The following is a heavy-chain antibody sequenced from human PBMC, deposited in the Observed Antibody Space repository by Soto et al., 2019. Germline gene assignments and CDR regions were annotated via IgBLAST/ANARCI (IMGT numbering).Heavy chain of an antibody. CDR1: GFTVSTKY. Sequence: EVQLVESGGGLVQPGGSLRLSCAASGFTVSTKYMSWVRQAPGKGLEWVSVIYSGGSTFYADSVRGGFTISRDNSKSTVNLQMNSLRAEDTSVYYCARDPWSADYWGQGTLVTVSS. CDR2: IYSGGST. J-gene: IGHJ4*02. CDR3: ARDPWSADY. V-gene: IGHV3-66*01.